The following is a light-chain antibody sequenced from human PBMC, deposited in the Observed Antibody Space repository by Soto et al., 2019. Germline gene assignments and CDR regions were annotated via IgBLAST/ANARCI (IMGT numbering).Light chain of an antibody. J-gene: IGLJ2*01. CDR3: AAWDDSLSGPV. CDR1: SSNIGRNI. CDR2: ANN. V-gene: IGLV1-44*01. Sequence: QSVLTQPPSASGAPGQRVTISCSGSSSNIGRNIVNWFQHLPGTAPKLLMYANNQRPSGVPDRFSGSKSGTSASLAISGLQSEDEADYFCAAWDDSLSGPVFGGGTKLTVL.